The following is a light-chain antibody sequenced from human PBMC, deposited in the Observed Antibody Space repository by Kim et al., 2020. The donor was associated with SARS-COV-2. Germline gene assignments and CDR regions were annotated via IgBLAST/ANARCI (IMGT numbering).Light chain of an antibody. CDR1: NSDVGGYNF. CDR2: DVT. Sequence: QSALTQPRSVSGSPGQSVTISCTGTNSDVGGYNFVSWYQHHPGKAPELMIYDVTRRPSAVPHRFSGSKSGNTASLTISGLQAEDEADYYCCSFADNNNWVFGGGTQLTVL. J-gene: IGLJ3*02. CDR3: CSFADNNNWV. V-gene: IGLV2-11*01.